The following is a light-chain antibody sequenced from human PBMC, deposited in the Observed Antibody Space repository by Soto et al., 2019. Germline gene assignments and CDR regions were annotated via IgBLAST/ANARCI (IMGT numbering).Light chain of an antibody. Sequence: EIVLTQSPATLSLSPGERATLPCRASQSVSSYLAWYQQKPGQAPRLLVYDASNMATGIPARFSGSGSGTGFTLTISSLEPEDFAVYYCQQRSNWPLTFSQGTKV. V-gene: IGKV3-11*01. CDR3: QQRSNWPLT. CDR1: QSVSSY. J-gene: IGKJ1*01. CDR2: DAS.